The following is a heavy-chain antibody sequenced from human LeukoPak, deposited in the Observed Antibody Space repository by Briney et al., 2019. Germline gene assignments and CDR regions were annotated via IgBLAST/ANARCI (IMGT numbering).Heavy chain of an antibody. V-gene: IGHV3-20*04. Sequence: GSLNPPWETPGFTFEAFRLGWVPPPPGKGLEWVSGINWNGGSTGYADSVKGRFTISRDNAKNSLYLQMNSLRAEDTALYYCARAVAGTRGPFDYWGQGTLVTVSS. CDR1: GFTFEAFR. CDR3: ARAVAGTRGPFDY. D-gene: IGHD6-19*01. J-gene: IGHJ4*02. CDR2: INWNGGST.